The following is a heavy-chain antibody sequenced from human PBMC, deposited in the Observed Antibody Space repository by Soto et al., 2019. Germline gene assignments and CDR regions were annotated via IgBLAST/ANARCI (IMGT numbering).Heavy chain of an antibody. V-gene: IGHV4-31*03. Sequence: SETLSLTCTVSGGSISSGCYYWSWIRQHPGKGLEWIGYIYYSGSTYYNPSLKSRVTISVDTSKNQFSLKLSSVTAADTAVYYCARDIYCSGGSCYSYHYYGMDVWGQGTTVTVSS. CDR2: IYYSGST. J-gene: IGHJ6*02. CDR3: ARDIYCSGGSCYSYHYYGMDV. D-gene: IGHD2-15*01. CDR1: GGSISSGCYY.